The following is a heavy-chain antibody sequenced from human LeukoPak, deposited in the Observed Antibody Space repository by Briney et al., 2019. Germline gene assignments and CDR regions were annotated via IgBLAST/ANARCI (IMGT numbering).Heavy chain of an antibody. CDR3: GKDGGQYSSGPEFDP. V-gene: IGHV3-23*01. CDR2: ISGGGERT. Sequence: GGSLRLSCTASGIVFSRTAMNWARQSPGRGLEWLSAISGGGERTFYADSVKGRFTISRDNSKNMVYLQMNSLRADDTAIYYCGKDGGQYSSGPEFDPRGQGALVTVSS. CDR1: GIVFSRTA. J-gene: IGHJ5*02. D-gene: IGHD6-19*01.